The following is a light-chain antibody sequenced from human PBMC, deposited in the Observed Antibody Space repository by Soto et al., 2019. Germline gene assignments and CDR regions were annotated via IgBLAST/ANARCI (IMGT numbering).Light chain of an antibody. CDR1: QTIYSN. J-gene: IGKJ5*01. CDR2: RAS. CDR3: QQRQYWPPIT. V-gene: IGKV3-15*01. Sequence: IVMTQSPATLSVSPGERATLSCRAGQTIYSNVAWYQQRPGQAPRLLIYRASTRATGVPARFSGSGSGTDSTLTISSLEPEDFAIYYCQQRQYWPPITFGQGTRLEIK.